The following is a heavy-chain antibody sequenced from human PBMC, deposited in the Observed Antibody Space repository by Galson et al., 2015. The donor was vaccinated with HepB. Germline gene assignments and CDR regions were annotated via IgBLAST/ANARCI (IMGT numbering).Heavy chain of an antibody. J-gene: IGHJ4*02. Sequence: CAISGDSVSSNSAAWNWIRQSPSRGLEWLGRTYYRSKWYNDYAVSVKSRITINPDTSKSQFSLQLNSVTPEDTAVYYCARALAYESTTSDYFDSWGQGTLVTVSS. CDR1: GDSVSSNSAA. CDR2: TYYRSKWYN. D-gene: IGHD2/OR15-2a*01. CDR3: ARALAYESTTSDYFDS. V-gene: IGHV6-1*01.